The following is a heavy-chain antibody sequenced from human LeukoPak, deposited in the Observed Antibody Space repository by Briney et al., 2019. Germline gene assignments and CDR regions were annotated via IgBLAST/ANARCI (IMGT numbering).Heavy chain of an antibody. J-gene: IGHJ1*01. CDR1: GFTFSTYA. Sequence: GRSLRLSCAASGFTFSTYAMHWVRQAPGKGLEWVSVLYSGGSAYYADSVNGRFTISRDNSRNTLFLQMSSLRAEDTALYYCASAREYCGGAECYEYFQHWGQGTLVTVSS. CDR3: ASAREYCGGAECYEYFQH. CDR2: LYSGGSA. D-gene: IGHD2-21*01. V-gene: IGHV3-53*01.